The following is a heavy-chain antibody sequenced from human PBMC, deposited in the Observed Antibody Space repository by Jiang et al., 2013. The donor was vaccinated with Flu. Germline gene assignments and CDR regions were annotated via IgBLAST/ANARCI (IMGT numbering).Heavy chain of an antibody. CDR3: ARDGGDGTGQDDAFEI. Sequence: GPGLVKPSETLSLICTVSGGLITGGGYSWSWIRQSPGKGLEWIGYIYNGENTNYNPSLKSRVTISVDLAKSQLSLKLTSMTAADTAVYFCARDGGDGTGQDDAFEIWGQGTMATVSP. CDR2: IYNGENT. D-gene: IGHD3-16*01. V-gene: IGHV4-61*08. J-gene: IGHJ3*02. CDR1: GGLITGGGYS.